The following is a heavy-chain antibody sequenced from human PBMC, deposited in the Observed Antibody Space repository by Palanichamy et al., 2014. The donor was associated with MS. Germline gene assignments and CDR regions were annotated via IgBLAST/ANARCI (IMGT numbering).Heavy chain of an antibody. V-gene: IGHV3-7*01. J-gene: IGHJ4*02. D-gene: IGHD3-16*01. CDR3: ARDLSTFYFDY. Sequence: EVQLVESGGGLVQPGGSLRLSCAASGFTFSSYWMIWVRQAPGKGLEWVANINQDGSEKLYVDSVKGRFTISRDNAKNSLYLQMNSLRAEDTAVYYCARDLSTFYFDYWGQGTLVTVSS. CDR2: INQDGSEK. CDR1: GFTFSSYW.